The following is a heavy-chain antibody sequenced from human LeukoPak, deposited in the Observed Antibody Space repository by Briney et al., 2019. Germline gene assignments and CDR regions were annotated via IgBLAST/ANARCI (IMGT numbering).Heavy chain of an antibody. Sequence: SQTLSLTCTVSGGSISSGDYYWSWIRQPPGKGLEWTGYIYYSGSTYYNPSLKSRVTISVDTSKNQFSLKLSSVTAADTAVYYCARLGYCSSTSCYATNGMDVWGQGTTVTVSS. J-gene: IGHJ6*02. CDR1: GGSISSGDYY. D-gene: IGHD2-2*01. V-gene: IGHV4-30-4*01. CDR3: ARLGYCSSTSCYATNGMDV. CDR2: IYYSGST.